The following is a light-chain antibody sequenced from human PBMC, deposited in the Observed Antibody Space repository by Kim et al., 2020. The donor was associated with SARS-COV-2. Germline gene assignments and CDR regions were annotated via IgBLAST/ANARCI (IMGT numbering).Light chain of an antibody. V-gene: IGKV1-5*03. J-gene: IGKJ2*03. CDR2: QAS. Sequence: LSASLGGRVTITCRASQSIGNLLAWYQQKPGKAPKFLISQASTLESGVPSRFSGSGSGTEFSLTINNLQPEDFATYYCQQYNSYYSFGQGTKLEI. CDR1: QSIGNL. CDR3: QQYNSYYS.